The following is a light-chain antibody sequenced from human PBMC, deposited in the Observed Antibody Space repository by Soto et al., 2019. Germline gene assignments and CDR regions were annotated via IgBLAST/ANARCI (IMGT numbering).Light chain of an antibody. J-gene: IGLJ1*01. V-gene: IGLV1-51*01. CDR3: GTWDSSLSAYV. CDR2: DNN. Sequence: SVLTQPPSVSAAPGQKVTISCSGSSSNIGNNYVSWYQQLPGTAPKLLIYDNNKRPSGIPDRFSGSKSGTSATLGITGLQTGDEADYYCGTWDSSLSAYVFGTGTQLTVL. CDR1: SSNIGNNY.